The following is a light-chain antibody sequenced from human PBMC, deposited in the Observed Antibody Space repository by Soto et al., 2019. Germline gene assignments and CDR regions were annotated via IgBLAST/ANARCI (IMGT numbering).Light chain of an antibody. CDR2: AAS. J-gene: IGKJ1*01. V-gene: IGKV1-39*01. CDR3: QQSYSNPQT. CDR1: QDISNY. Sequence: DIHMTQSPSSLSASVGYRFTITCQASQDISNYLNWYQQKPGKAPKLLIYAASSLQSGVPSRFSGSGSGTDFTLTISSLQPEDFETYYCQQSYSNPQTFGQGTKVDIK.